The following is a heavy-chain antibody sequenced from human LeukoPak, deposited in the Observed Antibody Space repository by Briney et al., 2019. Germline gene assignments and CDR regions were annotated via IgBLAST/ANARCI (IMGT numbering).Heavy chain of an antibody. Sequence: SETLSLTCTVSGGSISSYYWSWIRQPPGKGLEWIEYIYYSGSTNYNPSLKSRVAISLDTSKNQFSLKLSSVTAADTAVYYCARATTLISYFDYWGQGTLVTVSS. CDR2: IYYSGST. D-gene: IGHD4-11*01. CDR3: ARATTLISYFDY. CDR1: GGSISSYY. J-gene: IGHJ4*02. V-gene: IGHV4-59*01.